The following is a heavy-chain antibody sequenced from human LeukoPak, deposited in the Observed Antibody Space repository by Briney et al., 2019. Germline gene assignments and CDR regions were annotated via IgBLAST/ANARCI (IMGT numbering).Heavy chain of an antibody. V-gene: IGHV3-23*01. Sequence: GGTLRLSCAVSGFTFSSYGMSWVRQAPGKGLEWVSAISGSGGSTYYADSVRGRFTISRDNSKNTLYLQMNSLRAEDTAVYYCAKNRDYSLGRGAFDIWGQGTMVTVSS. CDR1: GFTFSSYG. J-gene: IGHJ3*02. D-gene: IGHD2-15*01. CDR3: AKNRDYSLGRGAFDI. CDR2: ISGSGGST.